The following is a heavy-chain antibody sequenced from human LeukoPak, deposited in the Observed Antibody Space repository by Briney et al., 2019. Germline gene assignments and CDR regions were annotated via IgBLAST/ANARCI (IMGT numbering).Heavy chain of an antibody. CDR3: ARDPGGDNAY. CDR1: GFTVRSNY. CDR2: IFKDGST. J-gene: IGHJ4*02. D-gene: IGHD4-17*01. V-gene: IGHV3-66*01. Sequence: VRSLRLSCAPSGFTVRSNYMSWVGQAPGKGLEWVSLIFKDGSTYYADSVKARFTISRDNSMDTPYLQMNSLRVEDTAVYYCARDPGGDNAYWGQGTLVTVSS.